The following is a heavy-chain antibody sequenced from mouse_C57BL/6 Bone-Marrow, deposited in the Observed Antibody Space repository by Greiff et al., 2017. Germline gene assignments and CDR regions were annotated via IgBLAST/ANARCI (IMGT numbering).Heavy chain of an antibody. CDR2: IYPGSGST. CDR1: GYTFTSYW. V-gene: IGHV1-55*01. J-gene: IGHJ1*03. CDR3: ARWGTGTKYFDV. D-gene: IGHD4-1*01. Sequence: QVQLQQPGAELVKPGASVKMSCKASGYTFTSYWITWVKQRPGQGLEWIGDIYPGSGSTNYNEKFKSKATLTVDTSSSTAYMQLRSLTSEDSAVYYCARWGTGTKYFDVWGTGTTVTVAS.